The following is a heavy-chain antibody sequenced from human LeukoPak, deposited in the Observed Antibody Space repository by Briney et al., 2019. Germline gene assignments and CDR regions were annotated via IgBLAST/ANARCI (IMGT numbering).Heavy chain of an antibody. CDR3: AKNRPAPAVHGDC. Sequence: GSLRLSCEGSGFTLSSYSMGWVRQAPGKGLEWVANIKDSGIEKEYVDSVKGRFTISRDNAKNSLYLQMNSLRAEDTAVYYCAKNRPAPAVHGDCWGQGTLVTVSS. J-gene: IGHJ4*02. D-gene: IGHD1-14*01. CDR1: GFTLSSYS. CDR2: IKDSGIEK. V-gene: IGHV3-7*03.